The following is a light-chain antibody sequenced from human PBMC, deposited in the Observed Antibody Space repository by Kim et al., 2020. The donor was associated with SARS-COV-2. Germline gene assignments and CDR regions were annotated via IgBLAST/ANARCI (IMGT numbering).Light chain of an antibody. CDR2: GAS. CDR1: QSVSNSY. J-gene: IGKJ3*01. Sequence: GERATLSRRSSQSVSNSYLAWYQQKPGQAPRLRIYGASSRATGIPDKFSGSGSVTDITLTIARLEPEDFAVYYCQQYGSSPPRFTFGPGTKVDIK. V-gene: IGKV3-20*01. CDR3: QQYGSSPPRFT.